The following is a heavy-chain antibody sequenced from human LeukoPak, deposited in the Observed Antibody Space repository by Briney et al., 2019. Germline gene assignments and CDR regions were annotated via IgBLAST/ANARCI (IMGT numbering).Heavy chain of an antibody. CDR1: GFAFGSYS. CDR3: ARDVRGDY. CDR2: ISSSSSTI. Sequence: GGSLRLSCVASGFAFGSYSMSWVRQAPGKGLEWVSYISSSSSTIYYADSVKGRFTISRDNAKNSLYLQMNSLRAEDTAVYYCARDVRGDYWGQGTLVTVSS. V-gene: IGHV3-48*04. J-gene: IGHJ4*02. D-gene: IGHD3-10*02.